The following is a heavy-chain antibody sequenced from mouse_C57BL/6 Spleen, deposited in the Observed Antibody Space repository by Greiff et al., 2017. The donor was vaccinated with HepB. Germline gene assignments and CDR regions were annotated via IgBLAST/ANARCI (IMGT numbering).Heavy chain of an antibody. CDR2: IYPGDGDT. J-gene: IGHJ2*01. V-gene: IGHV1-80*01. D-gene: IGHD1-1*01. Sequence: VQLKESGAELVKPGASVKISCKASGYAFSSYWMNWVKQRPGKGLEWIGQIYPGDGDTNYNGKFKGKATLTADKSSSTAYMQLSSLTSEDSAVYFCARNDYYGSSIDYWGQGTTLTVSS. CDR3: ARNDYYGSSIDY. CDR1: GYAFSSYW.